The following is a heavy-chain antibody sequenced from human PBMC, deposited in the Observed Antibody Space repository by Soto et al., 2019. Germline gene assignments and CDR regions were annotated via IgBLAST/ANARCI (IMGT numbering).Heavy chain of an antibody. V-gene: IGHV1-18*01. CDR2: VNGYNGNT. D-gene: IGHD6-19*01. J-gene: IGHJ5*02. Sequence: QAQLVQSGPEVKKPGASVRVSCKASGYIFSNYGVNWVRQAPGQGLEWMGWVNGYNGNTEYAQKFQDRVTITTDTSTTTAYLGVRGLVSDDTATYYCTRGSPVAAPVNWFDPWGQGTLVTVSS. CDR1: GYIFSNYG. CDR3: TRGSPVAAPVNWFDP.